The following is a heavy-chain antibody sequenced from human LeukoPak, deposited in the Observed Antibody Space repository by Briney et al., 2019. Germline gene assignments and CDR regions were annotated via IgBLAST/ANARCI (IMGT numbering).Heavy chain of an antibody. Sequence: PSETLSLTCTVSGGYISSSTYYWGWIRQPPGKGLEWIGSIYYSGSTYYNPSLKSRVTISVDTSKNQFSLKLSSVTAADTAVYYCGRGGPIFHPHDVFDIWGQGTMVTVSS. CDR3: GRGGPIFHPHDVFDI. J-gene: IGHJ3*02. V-gene: IGHV4-39*07. D-gene: IGHD3-16*01. CDR1: GGYISSSTYY. CDR2: IYYSGST.